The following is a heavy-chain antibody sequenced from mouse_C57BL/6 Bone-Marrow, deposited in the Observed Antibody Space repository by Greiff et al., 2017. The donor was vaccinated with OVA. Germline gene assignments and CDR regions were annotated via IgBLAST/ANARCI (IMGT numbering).Heavy chain of an antibody. J-gene: IGHJ2*01. Sequence: QVQLQQPGTELVKPGASVKLSCKASGYTFTSYWMHWVKQRPGQGLEWIGNINPSNGGTNYNEKFKSKATLTVDKSYSTAYMQLRSLTSEDSAVYYCARGYYGIRYFDYWGQGTTLTVSS. CDR3: ARGYYGIRYFDY. V-gene: IGHV1-53*01. CDR2: INPSNGGT. CDR1: GYTFTSYW. D-gene: IGHD1-1*01.